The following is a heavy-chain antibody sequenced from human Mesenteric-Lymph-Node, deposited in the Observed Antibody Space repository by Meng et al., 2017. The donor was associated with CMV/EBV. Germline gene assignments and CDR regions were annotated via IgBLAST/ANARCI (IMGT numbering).Heavy chain of an antibody. Sequence: GGSLRLSCAASGFTFSSYSMNWVRQAPGKGLEWVSYISSSSSTIYYADSVKGRFTISRDNAKNSLYLQVNSLRAEDTAIYYCARASRDSGWPLDYWGQGTLVTVSS. V-gene: IGHV3-48*04. D-gene: IGHD6-19*01. CDR2: ISSSSSTI. J-gene: IGHJ4*02. CDR3: ARASRDSGWPLDY. CDR1: GFTFSSYS.